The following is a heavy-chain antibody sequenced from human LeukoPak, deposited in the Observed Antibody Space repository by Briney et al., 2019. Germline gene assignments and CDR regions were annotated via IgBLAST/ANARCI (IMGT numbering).Heavy chain of an antibody. J-gene: IGHJ4*02. CDR1: GFTFSSYA. D-gene: IGHD2-15*01. Sequence: GASLRLSCEASGFTFSSYAMSWVRQAPGKGLEWVSAISGSGGSTYYADSVKGRFTISRDNSKNTLYLQMNSLRAEDTAVYYCAKGASRYCSGGSCYPLFWGQGTLVTVSS. V-gene: IGHV3-23*01. CDR3: AKGASRYCSGGSCYPLF. CDR2: ISGSGGST.